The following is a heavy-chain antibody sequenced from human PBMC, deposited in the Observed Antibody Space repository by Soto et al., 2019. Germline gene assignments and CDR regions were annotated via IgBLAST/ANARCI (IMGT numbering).Heavy chain of an antibody. Sequence: SETLSLTCSVSGGSINSGSFYWSWIRQDPRKSLEWIGSLYYSGSIHSNPSLKSRLSISMDTSRTQFSMQLTSVTVADSAVYYCALFVIYYFDKDGYHYYFVYWGQGALVIVS. CDR3: ALFVIYYFDKDGYHYYFVY. V-gene: IGHV4-31*03. CDR2: LYYSGSI. J-gene: IGHJ4*02. D-gene: IGHD3-22*01. CDR1: GGSINSGSFY.